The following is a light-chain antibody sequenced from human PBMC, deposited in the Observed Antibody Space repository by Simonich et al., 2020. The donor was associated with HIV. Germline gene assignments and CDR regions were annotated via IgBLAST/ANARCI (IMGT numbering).Light chain of an antibody. CDR3: MQVLQTPLT. J-gene: IGKJ4*01. V-gene: IGKV2-28*01. CDR2: LGS. CDR1: QSLLHSNGYTY. Sequence: DIVMTQSPLSLRVTPGEPASISCRSSQSLLHSNGYTYLDWYLQKPGQSPQLLIYLGSNRASGVPDRFSGGGSGTDFILKISRVEAEDVGVYYCMQVLQTPLTFGGGTKVEIK.